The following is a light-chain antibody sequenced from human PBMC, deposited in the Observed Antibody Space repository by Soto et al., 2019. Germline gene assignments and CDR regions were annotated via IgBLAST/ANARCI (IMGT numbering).Light chain of an antibody. CDR1: QSVRTK. V-gene: IGKV3-15*01. CDR3: QKYNKWPLIT. CDR2: DAS. J-gene: IGKJ5*01. Sequence: EIVMTQSPATLSVSPGEGATLSCRASQSVRTKLAWYQQKAGQAPRLLIFDASTRATGIPARFSGSGSGTEFTLTISGLQSEDFAIYYCQKYNKWPLITFGQGTRLEI.